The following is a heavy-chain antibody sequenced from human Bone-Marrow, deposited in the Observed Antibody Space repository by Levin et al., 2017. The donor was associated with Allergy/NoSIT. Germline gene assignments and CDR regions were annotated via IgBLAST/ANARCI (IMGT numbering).Heavy chain of an antibody. D-gene: IGHD2-2*01. CDR1: GFTFSSYA. Sequence: GESLKISCAASGFTFSSYAMSWVRQAPGKGLEWVSAISGSGGSTYYADSVKGRFTISRDNSKNTLYLQMNSLRAEDTAVYYCAKDRTVVPAATFDYWGQGTLVTVSS. CDR3: AKDRTVVPAATFDY. J-gene: IGHJ4*02. CDR2: ISGSGGST. V-gene: IGHV3-23*01.